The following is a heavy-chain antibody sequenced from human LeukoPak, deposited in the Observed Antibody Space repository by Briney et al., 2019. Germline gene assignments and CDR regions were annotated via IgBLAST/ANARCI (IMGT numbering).Heavy chain of an antibody. CDR1: GGSISSYY. D-gene: IGHD1-14*01. V-gene: IGHV4-59*01. CDR3: AGYDHTNYLAY. J-gene: IGHJ4*02. Sequence: SETLSLTCTVSGGSISSYYWSWIRQPPGKGLEWIGYIYDSGSTNYNPSLKSRVTISLDTSKKQFSLKLRSVTAADTAVYYCAGYDHTNYLAYWGRGTLVTVSS. CDR2: IYDSGST.